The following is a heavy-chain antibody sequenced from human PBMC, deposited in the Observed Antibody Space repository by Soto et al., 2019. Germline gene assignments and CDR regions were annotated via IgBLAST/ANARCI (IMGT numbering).Heavy chain of an antibody. Sequence: ASVKVSCKASGGTFSSYAISWVRQAPGQGLEWMGGIIPIFGTANYAQKFQGRVTITADESTSTAYMELSSLRSEDTAVYYCARLTDYYDSSGYYPQFDYWGQGTLVTVSS. CDR2: IIPIFGTA. CDR3: ARLTDYYDSSGYYPQFDY. J-gene: IGHJ4*02. D-gene: IGHD3-22*01. CDR1: GGTFSSYA. V-gene: IGHV1-69*13.